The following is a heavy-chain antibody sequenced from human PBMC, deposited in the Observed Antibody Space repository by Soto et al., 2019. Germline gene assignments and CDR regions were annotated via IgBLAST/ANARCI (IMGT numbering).Heavy chain of an antibody. CDR1: GFTFSSYG. V-gene: IGHV3-33*01. CDR3: ARDRDSSSWYRHYYYYYGMDV. Sequence: QVQLVESGGGVVQPGRSLRLSCAASGFTFSSYGMHWVRQAPGKGLEWVAVIWYDGSNKYYADSVKGRFTISRDNSKNTLYLQMNSLSAEDTAVYYCARDRDSSSWYRHYYYYYGMDVWGQGTTVTVSS. J-gene: IGHJ6*02. D-gene: IGHD6-13*01. CDR2: IWYDGSNK.